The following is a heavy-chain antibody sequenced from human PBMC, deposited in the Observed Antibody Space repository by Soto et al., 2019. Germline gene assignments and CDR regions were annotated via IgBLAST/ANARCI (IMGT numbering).Heavy chain of an antibody. V-gene: IGHV3-23*01. J-gene: IGHJ4*02. CDR3: AKEPPGTDNYFDY. CDR1: GFTFSSHA. D-gene: IGHD1-1*01. Sequence: SLRLSCAASGFTFSSHAMSWVRQAPGGGLEWVSDINGRGGNTKYADSVKGRFTISRDNSKNTLNLQMNSLRAEDTAVYFCAKEPPGTDNYFDYWGQGXLVTVSS. CDR2: INGRGGNT.